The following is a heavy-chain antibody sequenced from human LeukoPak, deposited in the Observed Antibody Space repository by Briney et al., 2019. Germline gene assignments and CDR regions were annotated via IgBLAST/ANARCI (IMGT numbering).Heavy chain of an antibody. Sequence: PSETLSLTCTVSGGSISRYYWSWIRQPPGKGLEWFGYISDSGNTNYNPSLKSRVTISVDTSKKEFSLKLSSVTAADTAVYYCARVTWFPGTSYYYMDVWGRGTTVTVSS. J-gene: IGHJ6*03. D-gene: IGHD1-1*01. CDR1: GGSISRYY. CDR3: ARVTWFPGTSYYYMDV. V-gene: IGHV4-59*01. CDR2: ISDSGNT.